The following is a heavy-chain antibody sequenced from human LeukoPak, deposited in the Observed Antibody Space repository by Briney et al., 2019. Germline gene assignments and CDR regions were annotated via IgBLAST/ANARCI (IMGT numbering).Heavy chain of an antibody. D-gene: IGHD3-22*01. Sequence: SETLSLTCTVSGGSISSYYWSWIRHPPGKGLEWIGYIYYSGSNNYKPSLKSRVTISVETSKNQFSLKLRSVTAADTAVYYCARVTGYMIEDYFDYWGQGTLVTVSS. V-gene: IGHV4-59*01. CDR1: GGSISSYY. CDR2: IYYSGSN. CDR3: ARVTGYMIEDYFDY. J-gene: IGHJ4*02.